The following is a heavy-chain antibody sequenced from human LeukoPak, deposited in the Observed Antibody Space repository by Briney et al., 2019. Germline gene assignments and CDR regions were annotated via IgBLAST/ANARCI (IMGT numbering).Heavy chain of an antibody. J-gene: IGHJ6*03. CDR2: IRYDGSNK. V-gene: IGHV3-30*02. D-gene: IGHD3-22*01. CDR3: AKAAWSKQLEMAYDTSGYNYYYYMDV. Sequence: GGSLRLSCAASGFTFSSYGMHWVRQAPGKGLEWVAFIRYDGSNKYYADSVKGRFTISRDNSKNTLYLQMNSLRAEDTAVYYCAKAAWSKQLEMAYDTSGYNYYYYMDVWGKGTTVTVSS. CDR1: GFTFSSYG.